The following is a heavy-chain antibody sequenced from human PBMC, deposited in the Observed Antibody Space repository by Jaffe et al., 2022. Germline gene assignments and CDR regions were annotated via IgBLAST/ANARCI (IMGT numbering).Heavy chain of an antibody. D-gene: IGHD1-26*01. CDR1: GFTFSGYW. CDR2: INSDASSI. CDR3: AREWGTSGGDAFDI. V-gene: IGHV3-74*01. J-gene: IGHJ3*02. Sequence: EVQLVESGGGLVQPGGSLRLSCAAYGFTFSGYWMYWVRQAPGTGPVCVARINSDASSISYADSVEGRFTISRDNAKKMLFLQMNSLRVDDTGIYYCAREWGTSGGDAFDIWGQGTMVTVSS.